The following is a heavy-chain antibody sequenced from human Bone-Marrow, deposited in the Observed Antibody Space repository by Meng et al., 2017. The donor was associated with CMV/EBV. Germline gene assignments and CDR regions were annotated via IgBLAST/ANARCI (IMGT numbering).Heavy chain of an antibody. Sequence: SETLSLTCTVSGGSISSSTYHWGWIRQPPGKGLEWIGSIHNSGTTYYNPSLKSRVTISVDPSKNQFSLKMSSVSAADTAVYYCARDRLYCSSSSCYIIWGQGTLVPSPQ. CDR3: ARDRLYCSSSSCYII. CDR1: GGSISSSTYH. J-gene: IGHJ4*02. CDR2: IHNSGTT. D-gene: IGHD2-2*02. V-gene: IGHV4-39*07.